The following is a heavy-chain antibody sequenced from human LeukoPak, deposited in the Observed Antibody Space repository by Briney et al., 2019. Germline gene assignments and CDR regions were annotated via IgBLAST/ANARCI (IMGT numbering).Heavy chain of an antibody. CDR1: GGSIRSYH. CDR3: AKRADYGLDV. V-gene: IGHV4-59*01. Sequence: SETLSLTCTVSGGSIRSYHWSWIRQPPGKGLEWIGYIYYSGSTAYNPCLKSRVTISVDTSKNEFSLKLSSVTAADMAVYYCAKRADYGLDVWGQGTTVTVSS. CDR2: IYYSGST. J-gene: IGHJ6*02.